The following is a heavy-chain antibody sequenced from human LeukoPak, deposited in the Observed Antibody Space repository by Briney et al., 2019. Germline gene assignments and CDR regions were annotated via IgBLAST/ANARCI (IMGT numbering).Heavy chain of an antibody. V-gene: IGHV1-69*04. D-gene: IGHD6-13*01. CDR1: GGTFSSYA. J-gene: IGHJ4*02. CDR2: IIPILGIA. CDR3: ATERIAAAGLDY. Sequence: ASVKVSCKASGGTFSSYAISWVRQAPGQGLEWMGRIIPILGIANYAQKFQGRVTMTEDTSTDTAYMELSSLRSEDTAVYYCATERIAAAGLDYWGQGTLVTVSS.